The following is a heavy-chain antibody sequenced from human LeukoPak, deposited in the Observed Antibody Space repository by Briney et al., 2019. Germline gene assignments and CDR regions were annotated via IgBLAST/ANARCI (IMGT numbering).Heavy chain of an antibody. CDR1: GYRFTNYW. Sequence: GVGLKSSFKGSGYRFTNYWMGWVRPMPGKGMEWMGIIYPGDSDTSYSPSFQGQVTISADKSISTASLQWSSLKASDTAMYYCARVGGNSFYYYYMDVWGKGTTVTVSS. CDR3: ARVGGNSFYYYYMDV. D-gene: IGHD4-23*01. V-gene: IGHV5-51*01. J-gene: IGHJ6*03. CDR2: IYPGDSDT.